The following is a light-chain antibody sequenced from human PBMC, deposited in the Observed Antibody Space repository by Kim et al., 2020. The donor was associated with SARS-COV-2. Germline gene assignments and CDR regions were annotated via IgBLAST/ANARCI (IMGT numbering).Light chain of an antibody. Sequence: QRVTISCSGSSSNIGSKYVYWYQQLPGTAPKLLIYRNNQRPSGVPDRFSGSKSGTSASLAISGLRSEDEADYYCAAWDDSLSGRGVFGGGTQLTVL. V-gene: IGLV1-47*01. CDR3: AAWDDSLSGRGV. CDR2: RNN. CDR1: SSNIGSKY. J-gene: IGLJ3*02.